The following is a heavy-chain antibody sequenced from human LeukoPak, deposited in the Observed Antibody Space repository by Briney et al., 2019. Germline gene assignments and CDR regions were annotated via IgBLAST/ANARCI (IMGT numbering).Heavy chain of an antibody. Sequence: GGSLTLSCAAAGFTFSSYAMSWVRQAPGKGLEWVSHISASGRTTDYADSVKGRFTISRDNSKNTVYLQMNSLRAEDTAVYYCAKLCSGGRCYWNYWGQGTLVTVSS. CDR3: AKLCSGGRCYWNY. CDR2: ISASGRTT. CDR1: GFTFSSYA. J-gene: IGHJ4*02. D-gene: IGHD2-15*01. V-gene: IGHV3-23*01.